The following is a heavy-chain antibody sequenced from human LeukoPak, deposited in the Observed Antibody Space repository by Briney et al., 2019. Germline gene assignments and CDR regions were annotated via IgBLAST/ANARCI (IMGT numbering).Heavy chain of an antibody. J-gene: IGHJ5*02. V-gene: IGHV1-69*13. CDR3: ARGETVYSSRNNWFDP. Sequence: GASVKVSCKASGGTFSSYAISWVRQAPGQGLEWMGGIIPIFGTANYAQKFQGRVTITADESTSTAYMELSSLRSEDTAVYYCARGETVYSSRNNWFDPWGQGTLVTVSS. D-gene: IGHD6-13*01. CDR2: IIPIFGTA. CDR1: GGTFSSYA.